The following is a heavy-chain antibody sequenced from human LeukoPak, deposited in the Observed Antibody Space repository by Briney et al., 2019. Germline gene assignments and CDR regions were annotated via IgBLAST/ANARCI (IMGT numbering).Heavy chain of an antibody. J-gene: IGHJ4*02. D-gene: IGHD2-15*01. CDR1: GGSISSYY. CDR3: ARGGGDVVVVAATLKYYFDY. CDR2: IYTSGST. Sequence: SETLSLTCTVSGGSISSYYWSWIRQPAGKGLEWIGRIYTSGSTNYNPSLKSRVTMSVDTSKNQFSLKLSSVTAADTAVYYCARGGGDVVVVAATLKYYFDYWGQGTLVTVSS. V-gene: IGHV4-4*07.